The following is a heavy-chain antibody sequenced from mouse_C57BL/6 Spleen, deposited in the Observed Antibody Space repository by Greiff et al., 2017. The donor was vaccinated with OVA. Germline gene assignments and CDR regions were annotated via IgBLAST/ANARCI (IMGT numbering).Heavy chain of an antibody. CDR1: GYTFTSYW. J-gene: IGHJ3*01. V-gene: IGHV1-52*01. CDR2: IDPSDSET. Sequence: QVQLKQPGAELVRPGSSVKLSCKASGYTFTSYWMHWVKQRPIQGLEWIGNIDPSDSETHYNQKFKDKATLTVDKSSSTAYMQLSSLTSEDAAVYYCARGGYGSSYPPFAYWGQGTLVTVSA. D-gene: IGHD1-1*01. CDR3: ARGGYGSSYPPFAY.